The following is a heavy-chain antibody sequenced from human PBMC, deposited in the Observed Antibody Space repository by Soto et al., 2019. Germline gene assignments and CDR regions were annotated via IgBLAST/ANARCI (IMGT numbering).Heavy chain of an antibody. CDR3: ARDGGNYYYFAMDV. CDR1: GASITSGGFD. D-gene: IGHD3-10*01. Sequence: VQLQESGPGLVGPSQTLSLICSVSGASITSGGFDWNWVRQRPGKDLEWIGYIYASGSTCSKASLDSRFSFSFDTSKNQVSLRLISLTAADTAVYYCARDGGNYYYFAMDVWGQGTTVIVSS. V-gene: IGHV4-31*03. J-gene: IGHJ6*02. CDR2: IYASGST.